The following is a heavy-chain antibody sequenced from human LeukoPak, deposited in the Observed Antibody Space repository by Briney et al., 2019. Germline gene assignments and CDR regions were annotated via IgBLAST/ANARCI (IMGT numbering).Heavy chain of an antibody. Sequence: GGSLRLSCAASGFTLSSYWMHWVRHVPGKGLVWVSRIKSDGSDTRYAGSVKGRFTISRDNSKNTLYLQMSSLRAEDTAVYYCAKDVVTTSHWYFDYWGQGTLVTVSS. J-gene: IGHJ4*02. D-gene: IGHD1-1*01. V-gene: IGHV3-74*01. CDR2: IKSDGSDT. CDR3: AKDVVTTSHWYFDY. CDR1: GFTLSSYW.